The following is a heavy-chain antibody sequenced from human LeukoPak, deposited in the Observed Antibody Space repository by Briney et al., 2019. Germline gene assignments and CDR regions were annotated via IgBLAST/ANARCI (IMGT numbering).Heavy chain of an antibody. V-gene: IGHV3-53*01. CDR2: IYSGGST. D-gene: IGHD2-15*01. CDR1: GFTFSSYS. CDR3: ARDHGYCSGGSCYTYFDY. J-gene: IGHJ4*02. Sequence: GGSLRLSCAASGFTFSSYSMNWVRQAPGKGLEWVSVIYSGGSTYYADSVKGRFTISRDNSKNTLYLQMNSLRAEDTAVYYCARDHGYCSGGSCYTYFDYWGQGTLVTVSS.